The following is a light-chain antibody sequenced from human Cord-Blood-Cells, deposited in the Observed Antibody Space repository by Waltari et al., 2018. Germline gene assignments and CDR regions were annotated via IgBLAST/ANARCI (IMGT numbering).Light chain of an antibody. CDR2: AAS. V-gene: IGKV1-39*01. CDR1: QSISSY. Sequence: DIQMTQSPSSLSSSVGDRVTITCRASQSISSYLNWYQQKPGKAPKLLIYAASSLQSGVPSRFSGSGSGTDFTLNISSLQPEDFATYYCQQSYSTRGFGQGTKLEIK. CDR3: QQSYSTRG. J-gene: IGKJ2*03.